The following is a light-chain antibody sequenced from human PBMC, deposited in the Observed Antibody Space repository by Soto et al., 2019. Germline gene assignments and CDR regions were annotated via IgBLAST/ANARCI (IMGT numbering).Light chain of an antibody. J-gene: IGKJ2*01. V-gene: IGKV3-20*01. CDR3: QQYGTSPPYT. Sequence: DILMTQSPGTLSLSPGERATLSCRASQSVSGIYLAWYQQKPGQAPRLLIYGASSRATGIPDRFSGSGSGTDFTLTISRLEPEDIAVYYCQQYGTSPPYTFGQGTKVDIK. CDR1: QSVSGIY. CDR2: GAS.